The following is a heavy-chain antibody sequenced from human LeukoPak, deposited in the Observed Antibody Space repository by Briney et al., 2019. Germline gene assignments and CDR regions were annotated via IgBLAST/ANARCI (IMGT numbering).Heavy chain of an antibody. J-gene: IGHJ6*03. CDR2: IIPIFGTA. V-gene: IGHV1-69*05. D-gene: IGHD3-22*01. Sequence: SVKVSCKASGGTFSSYAISWVRQAPGQGLEWMGGIIPIFGTANYAQKFQGRVTITTDESTSTAYMELSSLRSEDTAVYYCARDRGEVVIRNYYYYMDVWGKGTTVTVSS. CDR1: GGTFSSYA. CDR3: ARDRGEVVIRNYYYYMDV.